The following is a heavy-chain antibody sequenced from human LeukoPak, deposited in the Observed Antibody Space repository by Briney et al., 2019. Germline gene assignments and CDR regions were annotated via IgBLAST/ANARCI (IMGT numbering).Heavy chain of an antibody. CDR2: ISGSGGST. Sequence: GGSLRPSCAASGFTFSSYAMSWVRQAPGKGLEWVSAISGSGGSTYYADSVKGRFTISRDNSKNTLYLQMNSLRAEDTAVYYCASKENWNYLDYWGQGTLDTVSS. J-gene: IGHJ4*02. CDR1: GFTFSSYA. D-gene: IGHD1-1*01. CDR3: ASKENWNYLDY. V-gene: IGHV3-23*01.